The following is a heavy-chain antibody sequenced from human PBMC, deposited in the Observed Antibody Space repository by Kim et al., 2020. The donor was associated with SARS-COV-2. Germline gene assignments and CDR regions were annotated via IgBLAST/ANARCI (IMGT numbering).Heavy chain of an antibody. V-gene: IGHV1-46*01. Sequence: ASVKVSCKASGYTFTSYYMHWVRQAPGQGLEWMGIINPSGGSTSYAQKFQGRVTMTRDTSTSTVYMELSSLRSEDTAVYYCARVGETYYDILTGYYTGYYYYGMDVWGQGTTVTVSS. CDR2: INPSGGST. D-gene: IGHD3-9*01. CDR1: GYTFTSYY. CDR3: ARVGETYYDILTGYYTGYYYYGMDV. J-gene: IGHJ6*02.